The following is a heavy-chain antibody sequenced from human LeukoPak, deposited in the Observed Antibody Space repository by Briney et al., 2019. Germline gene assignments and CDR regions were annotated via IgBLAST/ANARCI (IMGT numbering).Heavy chain of an antibody. J-gene: IGHJ4*02. CDR1: GFTFSDYN. V-gene: IGHV3-11*01. Sequence: GGSLRLSCAASGFTFSDYNMRWIRQAPGKGLEWVSSISRSGSTKYYADSVKGRFTISRDNAKNSLYLQTNSLRAEDTAVYYCTRDPRRLDYWGQGTLVTVSS. CDR2: ISRSGSTK. CDR3: TRDPRRLDY.